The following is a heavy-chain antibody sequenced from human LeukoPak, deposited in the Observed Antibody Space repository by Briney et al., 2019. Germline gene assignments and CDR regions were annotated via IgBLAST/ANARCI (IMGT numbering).Heavy chain of an antibody. CDR3: AKDQRITIFGVVGAFDI. CDR1: GYTFTSYG. D-gene: IGHD3-3*01. CDR2: ISAYNGNT. V-gene: IGHV1-18*01. J-gene: IGHJ3*02. Sequence: ASVKVSCKASGYTFTSYGISWVRQAPGQGLEWMGWISAYNGNTNYAQKLQGRVTMTTDTSTSTAYMELRSLGSDDTAVYYCAKDQRITIFGVVGAFDIWGQGTTVTVSS.